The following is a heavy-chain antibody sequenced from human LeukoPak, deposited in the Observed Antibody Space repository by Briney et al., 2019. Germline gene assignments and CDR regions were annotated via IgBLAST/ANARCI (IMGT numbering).Heavy chain of an antibody. CDR2: ISNNGGYT. J-gene: IGHJ3*02. CDR3: AKGDRKGAFDI. CDR1: GFTFSSSA. V-gene: IGHV3-23*01. D-gene: IGHD3-22*01. Sequence: PGGSLRLSCAASGFTFSSSAMSWVRQAPGKGLEWVSAISNNGGYTYYADSVQGRFTISRDNSKSTLCLQMNSLRAEDTAVYYCAKGDRKGAFDIWGQGTMVTVSS.